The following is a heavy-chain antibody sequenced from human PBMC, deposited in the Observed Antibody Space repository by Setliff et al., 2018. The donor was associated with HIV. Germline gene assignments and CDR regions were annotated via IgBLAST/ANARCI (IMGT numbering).Heavy chain of an antibody. Sequence: SETLSLTCAVSGGSIRSSDWWSWVRQPPGKGLEWIGEISHGGTTNYSPSLKSRVTISIDKSRNQFSLKLTSVTAADTAVYYCARAPDWVAFDVWGQGTMVT. CDR3: ARAPDWVAFDV. D-gene: IGHD3-9*01. CDR1: GGSIRSSDW. V-gene: IGHV4-4*02. CDR2: ISHGGTT. J-gene: IGHJ3*01.